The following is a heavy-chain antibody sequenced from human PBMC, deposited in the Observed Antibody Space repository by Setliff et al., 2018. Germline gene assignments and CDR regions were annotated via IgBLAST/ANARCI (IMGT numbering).Heavy chain of an antibody. CDR1: GFSFSDNY. CDR2: ISWDGVTT. D-gene: IGHD1-20*01. Sequence: GGSLRLSCAASGFSFSDNYMSWIRQAPGKGLEWVAYISWDGVTTYYADSVKGRFTISRDSSKNSLSLQMNSLRVEDTAIYYCVRARDAFNWNSYYFASWGQGTLVTVSS. V-gene: IGHV3-11*01. J-gene: IGHJ4*02. CDR3: VRARDAFNWNSYYFAS.